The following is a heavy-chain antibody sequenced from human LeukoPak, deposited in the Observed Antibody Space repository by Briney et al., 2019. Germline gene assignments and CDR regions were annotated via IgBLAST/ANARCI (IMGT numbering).Heavy chain of an antibody. CDR3: ARVGGNYPIN. D-gene: IGHD1-26*01. V-gene: IGHV4-34*01. CDR2: INHSGST. J-gene: IGHJ4*02. Sequence: SETLSLTCAVYGGSFSGYYWSWIRQPPGKGLEWIGEINHSGSTNYNPSLKSRVTISVDTSKNQFSLKLSSVTAADTAVYYCARVGGNYPINWGQGSLVTVSS. CDR1: GGSFSGYY.